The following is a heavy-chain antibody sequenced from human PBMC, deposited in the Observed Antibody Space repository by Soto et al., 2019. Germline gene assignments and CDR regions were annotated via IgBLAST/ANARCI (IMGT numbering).Heavy chain of an antibody. V-gene: IGHV1-69*08. CDR3: ARRRYCGYHCYHKHYYGMDV. D-gene: IGHD2-21*02. CDR1: GDTFSSYT. CDR2: IIPVLGTT. Sequence: QVQLVQSGAEVKKPGSSVKVSCRASGDTFSSYTVSWVRQAPGRGLEWLGRIIPVLGTTDYAQKFKGRVTITADKSTNIVYMELSSLRSEDRTVYYCARRRYCGYHCYHKHYYGMDVWGQGTSVTVAS. J-gene: IGHJ6*02.